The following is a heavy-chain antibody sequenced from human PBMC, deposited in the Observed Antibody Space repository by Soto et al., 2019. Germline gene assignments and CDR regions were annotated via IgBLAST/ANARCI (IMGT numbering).Heavy chain of an antibody. V-gene: IGHV3-23*01. D-gene: IGHD1-26*01. CDR1: GFTFSSYA. CDR2: ISGSGGST. Sequence: HPGGSLRLSCAASGFTFSSYAMSWVRQAPGKGLEWVSAISGSGGSTYYADSVKGRFTISRDNSKNTLYLQMNSLRAEDTAVYYCAKGESGPRSGSYYLPYNWFDPWGQGTLVTVSS. J-gene: IGHJ5*02. CDR3: AKGESGPRSGSYYLPYNWFDP.